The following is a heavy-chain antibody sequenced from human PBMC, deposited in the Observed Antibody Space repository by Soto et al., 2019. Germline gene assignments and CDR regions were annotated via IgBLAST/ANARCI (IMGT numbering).Heavy chain of an antibody. J-gene: IGHJ4*02. Sequence: EVQLVESGGGLVQPGGSLRLSCAASGFTFSDYWMSWVRQAPGKGLECVANIKRDGSEKYYVDPVKGRFTISRDNSKNTLYLQMNSLRAEDAALYYCAKDHSVSGRPDTWSIAARGDFDYWGQGTLVTVSS. V-gene: IGHV3-7*05. D-gene: IGHD6-6*01. CDR2: IKRDGSEK. CDR3: AKDHSVSGRPDTWSIAARGDFDY. CDR1: GFTFSDYW.